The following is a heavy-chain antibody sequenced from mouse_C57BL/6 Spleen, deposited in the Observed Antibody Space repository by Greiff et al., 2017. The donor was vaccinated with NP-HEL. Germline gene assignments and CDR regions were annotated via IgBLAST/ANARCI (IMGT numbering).Heavy chain of an antibody. V-gene: IGHV7-3*01. D-gene: IGHD2-4*01. CDR3: ARNDYDGFAY. Sequence: EVQRVESGGGLVQPGGSLSLSCAASGFTFTDYYMSWVRQPPGKALEWLGFIRNKANGYTTEYSASVKGRFTISRDNSQSILYLQMNALRAEDSATYYCARNDYDGFAYWGQGTLVTVSA. J-gene: IGHJ3*01. CDR2: IRNKANGYTT. CDR1: GFTFTDYY.